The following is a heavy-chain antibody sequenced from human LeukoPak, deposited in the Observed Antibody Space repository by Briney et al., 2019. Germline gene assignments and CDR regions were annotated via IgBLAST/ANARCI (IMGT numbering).Heavy chain of an antibody. CDR2: INHSGST. D-gene: IGHD2-21*02. V-gene: IGHV4-34*01. CDR1: GGSFSGYY. J-gene: IGHJ5*02. CDR3: ARQIVVVTANWFDP. Sequence: PSETLSLTCDVYGGSFSGYYWSWIRQPPEKGLEWIGEINHSGSTNYNPSPTSRVTISVDTSKNQFSLKLSSVSAADTAVYYCARQIVVVTANWFDPWGQGTLVTVSS.